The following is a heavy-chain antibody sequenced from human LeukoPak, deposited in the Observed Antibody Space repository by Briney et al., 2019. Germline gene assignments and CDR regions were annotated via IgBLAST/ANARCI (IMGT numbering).Heavy chain of an antibody. V-gene: IGHV4-34*01. J-gene: IGHJ6*03. D-gene: IGHD1-7*01. CDR3: ARRWNYGRNYYIDV. CDR1: GGSISSYY. Sequence: SETLSLTCAVSGGSISSYYWNWIRQPPGKGLEWLGEINDNGRANYNPSLMSRVTVSVDTSKNQFSLRLTSVTATDTAVYYCARRWNYGRNYYIDVWGKGATVSVSS. CDR2: INDNGRA.